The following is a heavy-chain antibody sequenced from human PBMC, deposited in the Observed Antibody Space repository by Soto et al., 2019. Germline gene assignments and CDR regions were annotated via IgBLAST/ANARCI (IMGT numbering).Heavy chain of an antibody. CDR3: ARGRYGDY. CDR1: GHAFTTYG. CDR2: ISAHNGNT. J-gene: IGHJ4*02. D-gene: IGHD1-1*01. Sequence: QVHLVQSGAEVKKPGASVKVSCKGSGHAFTTYGITWVRQAPGQGLEWMGWISAHNGNTNYAQKLQGRVTVTRETSTSTAYMELRSLRSDDTAVYYCARGRYGDYWGQGALVTVSS. V-gene: IGHV1-18*01.